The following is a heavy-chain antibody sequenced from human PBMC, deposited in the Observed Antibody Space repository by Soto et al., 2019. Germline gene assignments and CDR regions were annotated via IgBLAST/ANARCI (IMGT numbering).Heavy chain of an antibody. CDR1: GFSFSNFG. Sequence: PGGSLSLSGSAPGFSFSNFGMHGVRQPPGKGLEWVAIIWHEDSEKYKANPVKGRFTISRENAKNRLFLQMKSLRAEDTVVYFCARDHGVGATQRGFDYWGQGTLVTVSS. J-gene: IGHJ4*02. V-gene: IGHV3-33*01. D-gene: IGHD3-10*01. CDR2: IWHEDSEK. CDR3: ARDHGVGATQRGFDY.